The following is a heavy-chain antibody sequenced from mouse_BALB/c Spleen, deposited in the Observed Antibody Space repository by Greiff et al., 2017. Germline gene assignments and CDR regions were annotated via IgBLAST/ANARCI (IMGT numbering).Heavy chain of an antibody. Sequence: QVQLKESGAELARPGASVKLSCKASGYTFTSYWMQWVKQRPGQGLEWIGAIYPGDGDTRYTQKFKGKATLTADKSSSTAYMQLSSLASEDSAVYYCARSRGNYAFDYWGQGTTLTVSS. CDR1: GYTFTSYW. V-gene: IGHV1-87*01. CDR3: ARSRGNYAFDY. CDR2: IYPGDGDT. J-gene: IGHJ2*01. D-gene: IGHD2-1*01.